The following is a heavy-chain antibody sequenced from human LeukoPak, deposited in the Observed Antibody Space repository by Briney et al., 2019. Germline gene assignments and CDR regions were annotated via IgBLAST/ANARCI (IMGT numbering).Heavy chain of an antibody. CDR2: IYYSGST. D-gene: IGHD2-2*01. J-gene: IGHJ4*02. CDR1: GGSFSGYY. Sequence: SETLSLTCAVYGGSFSGYYWSWIRQPPGQGLEWIGYIYYSGSTYYNPSLKSRVTISVDTSKNQFSLNLSSVTAADTAVYYCARLAPPRGVQLLMDYWGQGTLVTVSS. CDR3: ARLAPPRGVQLLMDY. V-gene: IGHV4-30-4*08.